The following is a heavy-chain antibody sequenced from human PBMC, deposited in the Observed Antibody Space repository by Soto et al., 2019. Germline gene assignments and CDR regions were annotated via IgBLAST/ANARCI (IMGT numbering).Heavy chain of an antibody. Sequence: PVGSLRLSCAASGFTFNTYGMYWVRQAPGKGLEWVAAISYDGSNKYHADSVKGRFTISRDNSKNTPYLQMNSLRVEDTAVYYCAKDIVRYTYGACDYWGQGALVTVSS. D-gene: IGHD5-18*01. J-gene: IGHJ4*02. CDR1: GFTFNTYG. CDR3: AKDIVRYTYGACDY. CDR2: ISYDGSNK. V-gene: IGHV3-30*18.